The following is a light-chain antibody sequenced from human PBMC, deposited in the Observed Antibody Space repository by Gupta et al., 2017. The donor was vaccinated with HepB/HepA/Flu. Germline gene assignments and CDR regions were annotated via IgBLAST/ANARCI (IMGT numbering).Light chain of an antibody. Sequence: EMVLSQSPATLSVSPGERATLSCGASQSLTNNFLAWYQLKPGLAPRLLIYDASSSAPGIPDRVSGSGSGTDFTLNISRLEPEDFAMYYCQQFYDLPITFGQGTRLEIK. CDR1: QSLTNNF. CDR3: QQFYDLPIT. V-gene: IGKV3D-20*01. CDR2: DAS. J-gene: IGKJ5*01.